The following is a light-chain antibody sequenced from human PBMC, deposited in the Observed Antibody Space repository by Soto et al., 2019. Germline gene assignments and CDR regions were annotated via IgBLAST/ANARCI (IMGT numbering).Light chain of an antibody. J-gene: IGKJ2*01. CDR3: QQSYSTPYT. CDR2: AAS. CDR1: QSISSY. V-gene: IGKV1-39*01. Sequence: DIQMTQSPSSLSASVGDRVTITCRTSQSISSYLNWYQQKPGKAPKLLIYAASSLQSGVPSRFSGSGSGTDFPLTISSLQPEDFANYYCQQSYSTPYTFGQGNKREIK.